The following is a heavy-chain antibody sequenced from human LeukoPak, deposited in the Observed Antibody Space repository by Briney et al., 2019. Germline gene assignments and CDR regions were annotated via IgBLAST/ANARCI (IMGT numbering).Heavy chain of an antibody. CDR1: GFTFSSYG. D-gene: IGHD2-2*02. CDR3: ARDLVVPAAIPHFDY. CDR2: ISSSSSYI. Sequence: GGSLRLSCATSGFTFSSYGMHWVRQAPGKGLEWVSSISSSSSYIYYADSVKGRFTISRDNAKNSLYLQMNSLRAEDTAVYYCARDLVVPAAIPHFDYWGQGTLVTVSS. V-gene: IGHV3-21*01. J-gene: IGHJ4*02.